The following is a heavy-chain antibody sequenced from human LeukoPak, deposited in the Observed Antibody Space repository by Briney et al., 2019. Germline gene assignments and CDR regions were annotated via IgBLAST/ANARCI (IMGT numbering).Heavy chain of an antibody. V-gene: IGHV1-69*04. Sequence: GASVKVSCKASGGTSSRYGISWVRQAPGQGLEWMGRIIPILGITNYAQKFQGRVTITADKSTTTAYMELSSLRSEDTAVYFCARGFESSTSYVSDFDFWGQGSLVTVSS. CDR2: IIPILGIT. D-gene: IGHD3-16*01. J-gene: IGHJ4*02. CDR1: GGTSSRYG. CDR3: ARGFESSTSYVSDFDF.